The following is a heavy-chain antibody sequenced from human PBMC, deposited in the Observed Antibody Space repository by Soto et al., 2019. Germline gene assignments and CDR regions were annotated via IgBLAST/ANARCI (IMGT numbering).Heavy chain of an antibody. CDR3: AKETADYGDSSPIDY. D-gene: IGHD4-17*01. CDR1: GFTFSSYA. CDR2: ISGSGGST. V-gene: IGHV3-23*01. J-gene: IGHJ4*02. Sequence: PGGSLRLSCAASGFTFSSYAMSWVRQAPGKGLEWVSAISGSGGSTYYADSVKGRFTISRDNSKNMLYLQMNSLRAEDTAVYYCAKETADYGDSSPIDYWGQGTLVTVSS.